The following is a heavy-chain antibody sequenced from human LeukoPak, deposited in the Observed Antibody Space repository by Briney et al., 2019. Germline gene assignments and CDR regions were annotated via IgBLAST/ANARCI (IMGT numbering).Heavy chain of an antibody. J-gene: IGHJ6*03. CDR2: IKNAEDDP. V-gene: IGHV3-74*01. D-gene: IGHD3-10*01. CDR3: ARGGYGHNMDV. CDR1: GFTFSNYY. Sequence: GGSLRLSCVGSGFTFSNYYMYWVRRAPGKGPVGVSRIKNAEDDPIYADSVKGRFTISRDNAKNTVYLQMNSLRAEDTAIYYCARGGYGHNMDVWGEGTTVTVSS.